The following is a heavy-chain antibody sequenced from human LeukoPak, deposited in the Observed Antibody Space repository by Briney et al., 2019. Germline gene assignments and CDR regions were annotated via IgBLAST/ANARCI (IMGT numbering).Heavy chain of an antibody. V-gene: IGHV4-59*01. J-gene: IGHJ4*02. Sequence: SETLSLTCTVSGGSISSYYWSWIRQPPGKGLEWIGYIYYSGSTNYNPSLKSRVTISVDTSKNQFSLKLSSVTAADTAVYYCARDQSGPAGALYYWGQGTLVTVSS. D-gene: IGHD3-10*01. CDR2: IYYSGST. CDR3: ARDQSGPAGALYY. CDR1: GGSISSYY.